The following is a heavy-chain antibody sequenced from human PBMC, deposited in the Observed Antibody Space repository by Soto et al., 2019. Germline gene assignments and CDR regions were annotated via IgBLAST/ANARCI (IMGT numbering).Heavy chain of an antibody. J-gene: IGHJ4*02. CDR1: GFTFRSYA. CDR3: AKGGDCSSTSCYVDY. V-gene: IGHV3-23*01. CDR2: ISGSGGST. D-gene: IGHD2-2*01. Sequence: EVQLLESGGGLVQPGGSLRLSCAASGFTFRSYAMNWVRQAPGKGLEWVSDISGSGGSTNYADSVKGRFTISRDNSKNTRYLQMNSLRAEDTAVYYCAKGGDCSSTSCYVDYWGQGTLVTVSS.